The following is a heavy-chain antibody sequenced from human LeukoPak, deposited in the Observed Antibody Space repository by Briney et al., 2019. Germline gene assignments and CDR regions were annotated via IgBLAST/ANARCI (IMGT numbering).Heavy chain of an antibody. CDR1: GFTFSSYG. Sequence: GGSLRLSCAASGFTFSSYGMHWVRQAPGKGLEWVAVISYDGSNKYYADSVKGGFTISRDNSKNTLYLQMNSLRAEDTAVYYCAKGSEWELLGYFDYWGQGTLVTVSS. D-gene: IGHD1-26*01. CDR2: ISYDGSNK. J-gene: IGHJ4*02. CDR3: AKGSEWELLGYFDY. V-gene: IGHV3-30*18.